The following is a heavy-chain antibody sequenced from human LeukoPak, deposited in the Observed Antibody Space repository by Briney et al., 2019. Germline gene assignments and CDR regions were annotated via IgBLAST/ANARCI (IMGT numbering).Heavy chain of an antibody. Sequence: SGTLSLTCAVSGGSISSSHWWSWVRQPPGKGLEWIAEIYHNGNINYNPSLRSRVTISVDKSKNQFSLNLNSVTAADTAVYYCARANGRPYQLHMGGNWFDPWGQGTLVTVSS. CDR3: ARANGRPYQLHMGGNWFDP. V-gene: IGHV4-4*02. J-gene: IGHJ5*02. CDR1: GGSISSSHW. D-gene: IGHD2-2*01. CDR2: IYHNGNI.